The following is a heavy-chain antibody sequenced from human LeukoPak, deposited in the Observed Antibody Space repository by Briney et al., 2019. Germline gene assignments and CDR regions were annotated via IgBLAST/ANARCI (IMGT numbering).Heavy chain of an antibody. J-gene: IGHJ4*02. V-gene: IGHV4-34*01. CDR3: ARGRSQWLAPKVFDY. CDR1: GGSFSGYY. D-gene: IGHD6-19*01. Sequence: PSETLSLTCAAYGGSFSGYYWSWIRQPPGKGLEWIGEINHSGSTNYNPSLKSRVTISVDTSKNQFSLKLSSVTAADTAVYYCARGRSQWLAPKVFDYWGQGTLVTVSS. CDR2: INHSGST.